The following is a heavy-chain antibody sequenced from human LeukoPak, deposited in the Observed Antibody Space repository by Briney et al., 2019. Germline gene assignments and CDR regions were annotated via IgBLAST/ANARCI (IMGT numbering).Heavy chain of an antibody. J-gene: IGHJ4*02. CDR2: IIPIFGTA. Sequence: SVTVSCTASGGTFSSYAISWVRQAPGQGLEWLGGIIPIFGTANYAQKFQGRVTITADESTSTAYMELSSLRSEDTAVYYCALYTYGYSFDYWGQGALVIVSS. CDR3: ALYTYGYSFDY. V-gene: IGHV1-69*13. D-gene: IGHD3-10*01. CDR1: GGTFSSYA.